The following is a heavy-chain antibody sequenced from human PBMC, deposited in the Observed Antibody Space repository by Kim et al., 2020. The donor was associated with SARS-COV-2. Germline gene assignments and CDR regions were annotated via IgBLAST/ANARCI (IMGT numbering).Heavy chain of an antibody. D-gene: IGHD2-21*02. Sequence: SETLSLTCAVYGGSFSGYYWSWIRQPPGKGLEWIGEINHSGSTNYNPSLKSRVTISVDTSKNQSSLKLSSVTAADTAVYYCARGLICCGGGGYGKRNYMDVWGKGTTVTVSS. CDR1: GGSFSGYY. V-gene: IGHV4-34*01. CDR3: ARGLICCGGGGYGKRNYMDV. CDR2: INHSGST. J-gene: IGHJ6*03.